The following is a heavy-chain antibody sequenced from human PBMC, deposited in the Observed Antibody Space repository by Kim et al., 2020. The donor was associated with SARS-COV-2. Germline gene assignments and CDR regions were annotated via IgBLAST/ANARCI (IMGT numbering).Heavy chain of an antibody. J-gene: IGHJ6*02. CDR3: ARDKAEWLLYGYGMDV. V-gene: IGHV3-21*01. D-gene: IGHD3-3*01. CDR1: GFTFSTYT. CDR2: ISSSSSYI. Sequence: GGSLRLSCAVSGFTFSTYTMNWVRQAPGKGLEWVSSISSSSSYIYYADSVKGRFTISRDNAKNSLYLQMNSLRAEDTAVYYCARDKAEWLLYGYGMDVWGQGTTVTVSS.